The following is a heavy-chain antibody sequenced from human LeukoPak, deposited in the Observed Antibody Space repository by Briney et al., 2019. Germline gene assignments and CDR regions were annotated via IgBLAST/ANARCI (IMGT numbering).Heavy chain of an antibody. J-gene: IGHJ4*02. Sequence: PGGSLRLSCAASRFTFSNYAIHWVRQAPGKGLDWVAVISYDGSNQYYADSVKGRFTISRDNSKNTLYLQMNSLRAEDTAVYYCAKAFSFGTAPFDYWGQGTLVTVSS. D-gene: IGHD1-14*01. CDR3: AKAFSFGTAPFDY. CDR2: ISYDGSNQ. V-gene: IGHV3-30-3*01. CDR1: RFTFSNYA.